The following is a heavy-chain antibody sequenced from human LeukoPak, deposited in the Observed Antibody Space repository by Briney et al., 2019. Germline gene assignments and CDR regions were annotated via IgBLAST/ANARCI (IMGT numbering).Heavy chain of an antibody. CDR3: ARGRYFGTNWFDP. Sequence: SETLSLTCTVSGGSISSGTYYWHWIRQPAGKGLEWIGRIYNSGSTDYNPSLKSRVTFSIDPSNNEFSLRLRSVTAADTAVYFCARGRYFGTNWFDPWGQGALVIVSS. CDR2: IYNSGST. J-gene: IGHJ5*02. D-gene: IGHD3-10*01. V-gene: IGHV4-61*02. CDR1: GGSISSGTYY.